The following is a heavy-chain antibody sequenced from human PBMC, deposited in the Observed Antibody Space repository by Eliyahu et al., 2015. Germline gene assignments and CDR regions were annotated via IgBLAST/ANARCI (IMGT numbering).Heavy chain of an antibody. Sequence: QLLESGGGLVQPGGSLRLSCAASGFTFSSYTMSWVRQAPGKGLEWVSAISGSGGSTYYADSVKGRFTISRDNSKNTLYLQMNSLRAEDTAVYYCVYDYSNYGGDQINWFDPWGQGTLVTVSS. CDR1: GFTFSSYT. CDR3: VYDYSNYGGDQINWFDP. D-gene: IGHD4-11*01. V-gene: IGHV3-23*01. J-gene: IGHJ5*02. CDR2: ISGSGGST.